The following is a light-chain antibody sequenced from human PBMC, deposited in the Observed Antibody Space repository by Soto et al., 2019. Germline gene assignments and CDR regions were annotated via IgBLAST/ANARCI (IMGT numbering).Light chain of an antibody. CDR2: AAS. V-gene: IGKV1-39*01. CDR1: QSISSY. Sequence: DIQMTQSPSSLSASVGDRVTITCRASQSISSYLNWYQQTPGKAPKLLIYAASSLQSGVPSRFSGSGSGTDFTLPLSSLQPEDFETYYCQQSYNNPWTFGQGTKVDIK. J-gene: IGKJ1*01. CDR3: QQSYNNPWT.